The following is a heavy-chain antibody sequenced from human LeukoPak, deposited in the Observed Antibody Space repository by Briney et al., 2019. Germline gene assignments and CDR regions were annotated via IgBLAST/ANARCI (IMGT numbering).Heavy chain of an antibody. CDR2: IIPIFGTA. J-gene: IGHJ4*02. Sequence: SVKVSCKASGGTFSSCAISWVRQAPGQGREWMGGIIPIFGTANYAQKSQGRVTITADESTSTAYMELSSLRSEDTAVYYCAIIGCSSTSCPDYWRQGTLVTVSS. D-gene: IGHD2-2*01. CDR1: GGTFSSCA. V-gene: IGHV1-69*13. CDR3: AIIGCSSTSCPDY.